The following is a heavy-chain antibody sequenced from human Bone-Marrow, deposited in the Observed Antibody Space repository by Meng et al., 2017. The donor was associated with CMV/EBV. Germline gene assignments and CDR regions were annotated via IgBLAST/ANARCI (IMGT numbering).Heavy chain of an antibody. V-gene: IGHV3-7*01. J-gene: IGHJ4*02. CDR1: RFIFGTEW. D-gene: IGHD1-26*01. CDR2: IREDGGEK. Sequence: SRFIFGTEWMAWVRQAPGKGLEWLAHIREDGGEKYYVDSVKGRFTVSRDNAKKSLYLQMNSLRGDDTAVYYCARASTIKNWELLGYWGQGTLVTVSS. CDR3: ARASTIKNWELLGY.